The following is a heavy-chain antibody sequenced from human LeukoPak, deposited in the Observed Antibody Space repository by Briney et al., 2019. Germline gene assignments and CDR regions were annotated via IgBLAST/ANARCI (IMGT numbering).Heavy chain of an antibody. CDR3: ARPNGAYYNWFDP. V-gene: IGHV1-2*06. J-gene: IGHJ5*02. Sequence: GASVKVSCKASGYTFTDYYIHWVRQAPAQGLEWMGRINPNSGDTNYAQNFQDRVTLTRDTSISTAYMELTNLRSDDTAVYYCARPNGAYYNWFDPWGQGTLVTVSS. CDR2: INPNSGDT. CDR1: GYTFTDYY. D-gene: IGHD2-8*01.